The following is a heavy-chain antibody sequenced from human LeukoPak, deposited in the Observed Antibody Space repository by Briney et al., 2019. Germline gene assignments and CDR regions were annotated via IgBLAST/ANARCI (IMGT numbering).Heavy chain of an antibody. J-gene: IGHJ4*02. CDR2: MSRSGDGT. Sequence: GGSLRLSCAASGFTLNNSAMSWVRQAPGKGMEWVSGMSRSGDGTYYADSVKGRFTVSRDNSTSTLYLQMNSLRAEDTSVYFCAKSGPVGDTGVQDNWGQGILVTVSS. CDR1: GFTLNNSA. V-gene: IGHV3-23*01. CDR3: AKSGPVGDTGVQDN. D-gene: IGHD1-26*01.